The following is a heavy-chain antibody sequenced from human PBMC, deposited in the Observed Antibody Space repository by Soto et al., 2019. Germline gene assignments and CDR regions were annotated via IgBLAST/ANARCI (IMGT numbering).Heavy chain of an antibody. Sequence: PGGSLRLSCAASGFTFSSYWMHWVRQAPGKGLMWVSRIKSDGSSSTYAGSVRGRFTISRDNAKNALYLQMNSLRSEDTAVYYWARTTEVGALAFDIWGQGTMVTVSS. CDR1: GFTFSSYW. V-gene: IGHV3-74*03. CDR3: ARTTEVGALAFDI. D-gene: IGHD1-26*01. J-gene: IGHJ3*02. CDR2: IKSDGSSS.